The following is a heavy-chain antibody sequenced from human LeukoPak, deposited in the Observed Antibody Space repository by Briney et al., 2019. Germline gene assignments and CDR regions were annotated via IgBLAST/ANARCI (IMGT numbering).Heavy chain of an antibody. J-gene: IGHJ4*02. D-gene: IGHD3-9*01. V-gene: IGHV4-30-2*01. CDR1: GGSISSGGYY. CDR3: ARDSGLLTGFEY. Sequence: SETLSLTCTVSGGSISSGGYYWSWIRQPPGKGLEWIGYIYHSGSTYYNPSLKSRVTISVDTSKNQFSLKLSSVTAADTAVYYCARDSGLLTGFEYWGQGTLVTVSS. CDR2: IYHSGST.